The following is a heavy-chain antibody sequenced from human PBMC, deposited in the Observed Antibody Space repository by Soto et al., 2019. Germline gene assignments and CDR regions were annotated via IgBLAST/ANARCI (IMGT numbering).Heavy chain of an antibody. CDR2: ISSSSSYI. CDR1: EFTFSSYS. Sequence: EVQLVESGGGLVKPGGSLRLSCAASEFTFSSYSMNWVRQAPGKGLEWVSSISSSSSYIYYADSVKGRFTISRDNAKNSLYLQMNSLRAEDTAVYYCARGSSWDRISGYWGQGTLVTVSS. D-gene: IGHD6-13*01. J-gene: IGHJ4*02. V-gene: IGHV3-21*01. CDR3: ARGSSWDRISGY.